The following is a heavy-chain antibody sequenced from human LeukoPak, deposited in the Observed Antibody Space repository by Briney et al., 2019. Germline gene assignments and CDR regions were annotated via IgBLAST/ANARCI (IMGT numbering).Heavy chain of an antibody. D-gene: IGHD3-10*01. CDR2: ISGSGRT. J-gene: IGHJ4*02. CDR1: GGSFSGYY. V-gene: IGHV4-34*01. CDR3: ARGFGAL. Sequence: SETLSLTCAVYGGSFSGYYWSWIRQPPGKGLEWIGQISGSGRTNYNPSLKSRLTMSANTSEDQFSLRLSSVTAADTAVYYCARGFGALWGQGTLVTVSS.